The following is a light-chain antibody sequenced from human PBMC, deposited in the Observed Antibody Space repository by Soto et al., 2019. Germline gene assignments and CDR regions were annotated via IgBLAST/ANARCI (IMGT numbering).Light chain of an antibody. CDR1: QSVSSY. V-gene: IGKV3-11*01. CDR3: QQRSNWPPMYT. CDR2: DAS. Sequence: EIVLTQFPATLSLSPGERATLSCRASQSVSSYLAWYQQKPGQAPRLLIYDASNRATGIPVRFSGSGSGTDFTLTISSLEPEDFAVYYCQQRSNWPPMYTFGQGTKREIK. J-gene: IGKJ2*01.